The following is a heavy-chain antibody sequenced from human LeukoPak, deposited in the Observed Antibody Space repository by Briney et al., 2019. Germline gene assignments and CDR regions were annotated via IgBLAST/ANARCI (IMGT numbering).Heavy chain of an antibody. J-gene: IGHJ4*02. CDR3: ARAYTYYYDSSGLLPFDY. CDR1: GGSISSYY. V-gene: IGHV4-59*01. CDR2: IYYSGST. Sequence: SETLSLTCTVSGGSISSYYWSWIRQPPGKGLEWIGYIYYSGSTNYNPSLKSRVTISVDTSKNQFSLKLSSVTAADTAMYYCARAYTYYYDSSGLLPFDYWGQGTLVTVSS. D-gene: IGHD3-22*01.